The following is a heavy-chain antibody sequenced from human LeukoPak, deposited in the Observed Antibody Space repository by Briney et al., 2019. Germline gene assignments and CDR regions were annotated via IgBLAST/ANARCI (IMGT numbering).Heavy chain of an antibody. CDR3: ARDPPDPLWFGELLPDY. CDR1: GYTFTSYG. Sequence: GASVKVSCKASGYTFTSYGISWVRQAPGQGLEWMGWISAYNGNTNYAQKLQGRVTMTTDTSTSTAYMELRSLRSDDTAVYYCARDPPDPLWFGELLPDYWGQGTLVTVSS. CDR2: ISAYNGNT. V-gene: IGHV1-18*01. J-gene: IGHJ4*02. D-gene: IGHD3-10*01.